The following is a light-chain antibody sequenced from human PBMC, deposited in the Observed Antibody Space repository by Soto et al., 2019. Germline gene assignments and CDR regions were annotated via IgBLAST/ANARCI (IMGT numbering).Light chain of an antibody. CDR2: LNSDGSH. V-gene: IGLV4-69*01. CDR3: QTWGTGVV. CDR1: SGHSSYA. Sequence: QLVLTQSPSASASLGASVKLTCTLSSGHSSYAIAWHQQQPKKGPRYLMKLNSDGSHSKGDGIPDRFSGSSSGAERYLTISSLQSEDEADYYCQTWGTGVVFGGGTKLTVL. J-gene: IGLJ2*01.